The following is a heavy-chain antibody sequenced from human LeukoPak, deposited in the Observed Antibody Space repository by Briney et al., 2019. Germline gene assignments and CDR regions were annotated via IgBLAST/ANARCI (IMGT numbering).Heavy chain of an antibody. V-gene: IGHV4-61*02. J-gene: IGHJ3*02. CDR2: IYSSGST. CDR3: ARVTIPAAGHAFDI. Sequence: PSETLSLTCTVSDGSISSNSYYWSWIRQPAGKGLEWIVRIYSSGSTNYNPSLKSRVTISIDTSRDQFSLKLTSVTAADTAVYYCARVTIPAAGHAFDIWGQGTMVTVSS. D-gene: IGHD6-13*01. CDR1: DGSISSNSYY.